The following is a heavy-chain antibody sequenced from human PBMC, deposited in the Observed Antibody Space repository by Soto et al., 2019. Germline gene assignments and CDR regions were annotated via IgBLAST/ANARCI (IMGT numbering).Heavy chain of an antibody. V-gene: IGHV3-30-3*01. D-gene: IGHD2-2*01. CDR1: GFTFSSYA. CDR2: ISYDGSNK. J-gene: IGHJ6*02. Sequence: GSLRLSCXASGFTFSSYAMHWVRQAPGKGLEWVAVISYDGSNKYYADSVKGRFTISRDNSKNTLYLQMNSLRAEDTAVYYCARDRGDRAAIAYYYYYGMDVWGQGTTVTVSS. CDR3: ARDRGDRAAIAYYYYYGMDV.